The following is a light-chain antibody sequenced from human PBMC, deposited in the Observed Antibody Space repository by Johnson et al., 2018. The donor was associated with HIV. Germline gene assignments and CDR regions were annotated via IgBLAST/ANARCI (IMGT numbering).Light chain of an antibody. J-gene: IGLJ1*01. CDR3: GTWDSSLNAYV. CDR2: DNN. V-gene: IGLV1-51*01. CDR1: SSNIGNNY. Sequence: QSMLTQPPSVSAAPGQKVTTSCSGSSSNIGNNYVSWYQQLPGTAPKLLIYDNNRRPSGTPDRFSGSKSGTSATLGITGLQTGDEADYYCGTWDSSLNAYVFGAATKVAVL.